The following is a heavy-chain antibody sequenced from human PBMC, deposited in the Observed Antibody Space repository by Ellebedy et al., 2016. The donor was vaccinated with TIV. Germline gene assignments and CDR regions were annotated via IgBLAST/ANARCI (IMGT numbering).Heavy chain of an antibody. V-gene: IGHV4-39*07. J-gene: IGHJ4*02. CDR3: ARVSRTRYYFDY. D-gene: IGHD1-14*01. Sequence: MPSETLSLTCSVSGGSISDSDYYWGWIRQPPGTGLECIGSFYFAGNTFYSPSLRSRVSMSVDTSKNQFSLHLTSVTAADTAVHYCARVSRTRYYFDYWGQGILVTVSS. CDR2: FYFAGNT. CDR1: GGSISDSDYY.